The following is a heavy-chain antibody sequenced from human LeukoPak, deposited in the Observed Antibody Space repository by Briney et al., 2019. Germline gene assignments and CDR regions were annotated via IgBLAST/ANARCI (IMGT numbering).Heavy chain of an antibody. Sequence: PGGSLRLSCSASGFASSTYAMHWVRQAPRKGLEYVSGISDSGGSTYYADSVQGRFTISRDNSKNTLYLQMSSLRAEDTAVYYCVKGRFTSAWQIFDYWGQGTLVTVSS. V-gene: IGHV3-64D*06. CDR2: ISDSGGST. D-gene: IGHD6-19*01. CDR3: VKGRFTSAWQIFDY. CDR1: GFASSTYA. J-gene: IGHJ4*02.